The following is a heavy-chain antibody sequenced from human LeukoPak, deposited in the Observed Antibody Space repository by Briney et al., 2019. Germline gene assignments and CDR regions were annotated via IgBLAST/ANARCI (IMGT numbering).Heavy chain of an antibody. D-gene: IGHD3-22*01. CDR3: ARDVDHYDITGKGLVDI. Sequence: SVKVSCKASGYTFTGYYMHWVRQAPGQGLEWMGSINPNRGGTNYAQKFQGRVTMTRDTSISTAYMELSRLRSDDTAVYYCARDVDHYDITGKGLVDIWGQGTMVTVSS. CDR2: INPNRGGT. CDR1: GYTFTGYY. J-gene: IGHJ3*02. V-gene: IGHV1-2*02.